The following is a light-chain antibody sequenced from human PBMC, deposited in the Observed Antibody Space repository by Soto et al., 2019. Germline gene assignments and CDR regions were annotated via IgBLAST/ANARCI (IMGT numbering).Light chain of an antibody. CDR3: CSSAPESTYV. CDR1: SSDVGAYNS. CDR2: KGT. V-gene: IGLV2-23*01. Sequence: QSVLAQPASVSGSPGQSITISCTGTSSDVGAYNSVSWYQQHPHKAPQVIIYKGTQRPSGVSNRFSGSTSGNPASLTISGLQADDEADYFCCSSAPESTYVFGSGTKVTVL. J-gene: IGLJ1*01.